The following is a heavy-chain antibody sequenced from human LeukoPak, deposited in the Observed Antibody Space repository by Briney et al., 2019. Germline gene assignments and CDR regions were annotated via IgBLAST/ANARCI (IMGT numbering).Heavy chain of an antibody. CDR3: ARLRVRGVRGWFDP. CDR1: GGSISSSSYY. Sequence: PSETLSLTCTVSGGSISSSSYYWGWIRQPPGKGLEWIGEINHSGSTNYNPSLKSRVTISVDTSKNQFSLKLSSVTAADTAVYYCARLRVRGVRGWFDPWGQGTLVTVSS. V-gene: IGHV4-39*07. D-gene: IGHD3-10*01. CDR2: INHSGST. J-gene: IGHJ5*02.